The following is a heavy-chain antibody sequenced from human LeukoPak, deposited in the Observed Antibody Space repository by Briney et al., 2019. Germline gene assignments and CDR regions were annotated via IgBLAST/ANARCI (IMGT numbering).Heavy chain of an antibody. CDR2: IYYSGST. Sequence: SETLSLICTVSGGSISSYYWSWIRQPPGKGLEWIGYIYYSGSTNYNPSLKSRVTISVDTSKNQFSLKLSSVTAADTAVYYCARLPAGDYSNWFDPWGQGTLVTVSS. CDR1: GGSISSYY. CDR3: ARLPAGDYSNWFDP. V-gene: IGHV4-59*01. D-gene: IGHD4-17*01. J-gene: IGHJ5*02.